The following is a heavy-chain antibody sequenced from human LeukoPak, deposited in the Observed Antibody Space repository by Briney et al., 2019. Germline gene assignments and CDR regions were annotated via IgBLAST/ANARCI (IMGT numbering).Heavy chain of an antibody. CDR3: AKDSPSRTATTEVPVDY. CDR2: ISSSSSYI. V-gene: IGHV3-21*01. CDR1: GFTLSTYA. J-gene: IGHJ4*02. D-gene: IGHD5-24*01. Sequence: GGSLRLSCSASGFTLSTYAMHWVRQAPGKGLEWVSSISSSSSYIYFANSVRGRFTIYRDNAKNSLYLQMNSLRAEDTAVYYCAKDSPSRTATTEVPVDYWGQGTLVTVSS.